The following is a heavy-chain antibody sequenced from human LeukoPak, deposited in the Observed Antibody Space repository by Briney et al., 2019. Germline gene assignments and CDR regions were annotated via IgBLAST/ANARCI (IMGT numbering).Heavy chain of an antibody. J-gene: IGHJ6*03. CDR1: GYTFIDYY. Sequence: ASVKVSCKASGYTFIDYYIHWVRQAPGQGLEWMGWINPNSGGKNYAQKFQGRVTMTRDTSISTAYMELSRLRSDDTAVYYCSRGPVSYSYYYYMDVWGKGTTVTVSS. D-gene: IGHD2-21*01. V-gene: IGHV1-2*02. CDR3: SRGPVSYSYYYYMDV. CDR2: INPNSGGK.